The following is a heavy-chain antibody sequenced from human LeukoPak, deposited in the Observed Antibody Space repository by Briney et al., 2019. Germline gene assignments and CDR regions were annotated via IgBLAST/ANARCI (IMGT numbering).Heavy chain of an antibody. D-gene: IGHD2-21*01. CDR2: IYTSGST. CDR3: ARGRPYDYPDH. CDR1: GASISSYY. V-gene: IGHV4-4*07. Sequence: PSETLSLTCTVSGASISSYYWSWIRQPAGKGLEWIGRIYTSGSTNYNYNPSLKSRVTMSVDTSENQFSLKLSSVTAADTAVYYCARGRPYDYPDHWGQGTLVTVSS. J-gene: IGHJ4*02.